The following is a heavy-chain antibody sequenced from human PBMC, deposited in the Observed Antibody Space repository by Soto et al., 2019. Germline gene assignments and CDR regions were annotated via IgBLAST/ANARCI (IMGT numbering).Heavy chain of an antibody. CDR1: GFTFNSHW. V-gene: IGHV3-74*01. J-gene: IGHJ4*02. Sequence: EVQLVESGGGLVQPGGSLRLSCAASGFTFNSHWMHWVRQAPGKGLAWVSRIKGDESSTSYADSVKGRFTISRDNAKNTLYLQMNSLRAEETAVYYCARGGLGTYLLDYWGQGALVTVSS. D-gene: IGHD3-10*01. CDR2: IKGDESST. CDR3: ARGGLGTYLLDY.